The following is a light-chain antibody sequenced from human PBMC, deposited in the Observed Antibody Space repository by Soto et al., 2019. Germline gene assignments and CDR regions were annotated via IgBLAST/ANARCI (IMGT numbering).Light chain of an antibody. CDR3: GSDAGSSTRV. CDR1: SSDVGSYNL. V-gene: IGLV2-23*01. J-gene: IGLJ3*02. CDR2: EGR. Sequence: QSVLTQPASVSGSPGQSITISCTGTSSDVGSYNLVSWYQQPPGKAPKLMIYEGRKRPSGVANRFSSAKSGNTASLTISGRQAEDEAYYCCGSDAGSSTRVFGGGTKLTVL.